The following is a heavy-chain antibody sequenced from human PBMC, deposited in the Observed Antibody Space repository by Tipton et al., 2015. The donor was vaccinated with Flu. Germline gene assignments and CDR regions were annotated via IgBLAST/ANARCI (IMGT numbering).Heavy chain of an antibody. CDR1: GFTFDDYA. D-gene: IGHD3-3*01. CDR3: AKDITTIFGVVIDY. V-gene: IGHV3-9*01. J-gene: IGHJ4*02. Sequence: LRLSCAASGFTFDDYAMHWVRQAPGKGLEWVSGISWNSGSIGYADSVKGRFTISRDNAKNSLYLQMNSLRAEDTALYYCAKDITTIFGVVIDYWGQGTLVTVSS. CDR2: ISWNSGSI.